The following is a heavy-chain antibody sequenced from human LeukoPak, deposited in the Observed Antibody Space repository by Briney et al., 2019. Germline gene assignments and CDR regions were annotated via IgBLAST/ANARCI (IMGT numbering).Heavy chain of an antibody. CDR3: ARVVGSTVTTGIFDY. D-gene: IGHD4-17*01. Sequence: SETLSLTCTVSGGSISGYYWSWIRQPPGKGLEWIGYIYYSGSTNYNPSLKSRVTISVDTSKNQFSLKLSSVTAADTAVYYCARVVGSTVTTGIFDYWGQGTLVTVSS. V-gene: IGHV4-59*01. CDR1: GGSISGYY. CDR2: IYYSGST. J-gene: IGHJ4*02.